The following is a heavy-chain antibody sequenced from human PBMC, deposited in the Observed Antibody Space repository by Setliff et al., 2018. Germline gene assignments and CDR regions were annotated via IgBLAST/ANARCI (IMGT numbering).Heavy chain of an antibody. V-gene: IGHV1-18*04. CDR1: GYMFKSHG. CDR2: ISPYNGNT. CDR3: ARSSVSGYYHQRDAFDI. J-gene: IGHJ3*02. Sequence: ASVKVSCKASGYMFKSHGINWLRQAPGQGLEWLGWISPYNGNTKNAQTVQDRIRMTTDTSTGTSYMELSGLRSDDTAVYFCARSSVSGYYHQRDAFDIWGQGTRVTVSS. D-gene: IGHD3-3*01.